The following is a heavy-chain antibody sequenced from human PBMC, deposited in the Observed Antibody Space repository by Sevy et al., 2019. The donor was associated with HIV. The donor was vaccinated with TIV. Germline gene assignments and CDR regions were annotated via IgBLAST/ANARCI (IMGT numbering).Heavy chain of an antibody. V-gene: IGHV4-34*01. Sequence: SETLSLTCAVYGGSFSGYYWSWIRQPPGKGLEWIGEIKHSGGTNYNPSLKSRVTISVDTSKNQFSLKLSSVTAADTAVYYCASHCTGGSCSNAFDIWGQGTMVTVSS. CDR3: ASHCTGGSCSNAFDI. CDR2: IKHSGGT. D-gene: IGHD2-15*01. CDR1: GGSFSGYY. J-gene: IGHJ3*02.